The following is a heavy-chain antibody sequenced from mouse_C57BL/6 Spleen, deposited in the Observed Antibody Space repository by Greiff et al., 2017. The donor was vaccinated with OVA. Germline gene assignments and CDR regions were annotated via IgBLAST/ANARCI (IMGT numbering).Heavy chain of an antibody. CDR1: GYTFTSYW. Sequence: VQLQQPGAELVRPGSSVKLSCKASGYTFTSYWMHWVKQRPIQGLEWIGNIDPSDSETPYNQKFKDKATLTVDKSSSTAYMHLISLTSEYSAVYYCASGGSYDGYYGAMDYWGQGTSVTVSS. CDR2: IDPSDSET. J-gene: IGHJ4*01. V-gene: IGHV1-52*01. D-gene: IGHD2-3*01. CDR3: ASGGSYDGYYGAMDY.